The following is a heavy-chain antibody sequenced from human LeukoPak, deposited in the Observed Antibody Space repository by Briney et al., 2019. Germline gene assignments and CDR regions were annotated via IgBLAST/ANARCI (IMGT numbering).Heavy chain of an antibody. J-gene: IGHJ6*03. Sequence: SVKVSCKASGYTFTSYDINWVRQATGQGLEWMGWMNPNSGNTGYAQKFQGRVTMTRNTSISTAYMELSSLRSEDTAVYNCARKGAYGDPTVYYYYYMDVWGKGTTVTISS. CDR2: MNPNSGNT. D-gene: IGHD4-17*01. CDR1: GYTFTSYD. V-gene: IGHV1-8*01. CDR3: ARKGAYGDPTVYYYYYMDV.